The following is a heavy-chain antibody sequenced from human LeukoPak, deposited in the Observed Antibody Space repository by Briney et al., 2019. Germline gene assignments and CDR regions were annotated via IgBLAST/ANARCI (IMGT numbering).Heavy chain of an antibody. Sequence: PSETLSLTCTVSGGSISSSDTYYWGWIRQPAGRRLEWIGRIYTTGSTYSNPSLKSRVTISVDTSRNQFSLRLSSVTAADTAVYYCATAVFDRTVALAEYFQHWGQGTLVTVSS. CDR1: GGSISSSDTYY. V-gene: IGHV4-61*02. J-gene: IGHJ1*01. CDR3: ATAVFDRTVALAEYFQH. CDR2: IYTTGST. D-gene: IGHD6-19*01.